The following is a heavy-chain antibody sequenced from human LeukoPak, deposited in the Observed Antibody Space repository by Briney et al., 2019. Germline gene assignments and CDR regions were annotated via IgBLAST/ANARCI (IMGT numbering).Heavy chain of an antibody. D-gene: IGHD3-3*01. CDR2: ISSSGSTI. J-gene: IGHJ5*02. CDR3: ARGREVYYDFWSGTNWFDP. Sequence: GGSLRLSCAASGFTFSYHYMGWIRQAPGKGLEWVSYISSSGSTIYYADSVKGRFTISRDNAKNSLYLQMNSLRSEDTAVYYCARGREVYYDFWSGTNWFDPWGQGTLVTVSS. V-gene: IGHV3-11*01. CDR1: GFTFSYHY.